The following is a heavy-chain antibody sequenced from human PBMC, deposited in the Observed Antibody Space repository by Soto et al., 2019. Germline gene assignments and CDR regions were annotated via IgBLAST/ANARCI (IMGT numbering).Heavy chain of an antibody. V-gene: IGHV4-34*01. J-gene: IGHJ5*02. D-gene: IGHD3-16*02. CDR2: INHSGST. CDR1: GGSFSGYY. Sequence: PSETLSLTCAVYGGSFSGYYWSWIRQPPGKGLEWIGEINHSGSTNYNPSLKSRVTISVDTSKNQFSLKLSSVTAADTAVYYCARALYDYVWGSYRRPFGWFDPWGQGTLVTVSS. CDR3: ARALYDYVWGSYRRPFGWFDP.